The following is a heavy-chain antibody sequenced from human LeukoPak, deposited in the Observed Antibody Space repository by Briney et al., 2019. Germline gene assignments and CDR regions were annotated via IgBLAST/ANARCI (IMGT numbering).Heavy chain of an antibody. Sequence: SETLSLTCTVSGSSISSYYWSWIRQPPGKGLEWIGYIYYSGSTNYNPSLKSRVTISVDTSKNQFSLKLSSVTAADTAVYYCARRNIAAAGTTYWYFDLWGRGTLVTVSS. V-gene: IGHV4-59*12. CDR3: ARRNIAAAGTTYWYFDL. CDR1: GSSISSYY. D-gene: IGHD6-13*01. J-gene: IGHJ2*01. CDR2: IYYSGST.